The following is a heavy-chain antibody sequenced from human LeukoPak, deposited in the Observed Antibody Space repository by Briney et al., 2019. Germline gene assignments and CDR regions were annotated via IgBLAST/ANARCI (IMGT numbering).Heavy chain of an antibody. V-gene: IGHV1-46*01. CDR2: INPAGGST. J-gene: IGHJ6*02. CDR3: ARGGLLISTYYYDSSGYSVGMDV. D-gene: IGHD3-22*01. Sequence: GASVKLSCKASGYTFTSCHMHWVRQAPGQGLEWMGIINPAGGSTSYAQKFQGRVTMTRDTSTSTVYMELTSLRSEDTAVYYCARGGLLISTYYYDSSGYSVGMDVWGQGTTVTVSS. CDR1: GYTFTSCH.